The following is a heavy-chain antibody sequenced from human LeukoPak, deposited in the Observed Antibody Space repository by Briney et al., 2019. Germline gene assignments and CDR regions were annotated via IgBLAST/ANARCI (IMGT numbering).Heavy chain of an antibody. CDR2: IKCDGSEK. J-gene: IGHJ4*02. D-gene: IGHD3-10*01. CDR1: GFTFSSSW. CDR3: VRGLGDFRVRGVSQVGY. V-gene: IGHV3-52*01. Sequence: GGSLRLSCAASGFTFSSSWMHWVCQAREKGLEWVADIKCDGSEKYYVDSVKGRLTISRDNAKNSLYLQVNSLRAEDMTVYYCVRGLGDFRVRGVSQVGYWGQGTLVTVSS.